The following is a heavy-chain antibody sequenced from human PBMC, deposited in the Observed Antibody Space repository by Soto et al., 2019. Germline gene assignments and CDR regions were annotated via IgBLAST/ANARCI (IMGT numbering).Heavy chain of an antibody. V-gene: IGHV4-4*07. J-gene: IGHJ5*02. Sequence: NPSETLSLTCTVSGGSISSYYWCWIRQPAGKGLEWIGRIYTSGSTNYNPSLKSRVTMSVDTSKNQFSLKLSSVTAAHTAVYYCERERSVVVGDFMEYDWLDPWGKGTLV. CDR2: IYTSGST. D-gene: IGHD2-15*01. CDR1: GGSISSYY. CDR3: ERERSVVVGDFMEYDWLDP.